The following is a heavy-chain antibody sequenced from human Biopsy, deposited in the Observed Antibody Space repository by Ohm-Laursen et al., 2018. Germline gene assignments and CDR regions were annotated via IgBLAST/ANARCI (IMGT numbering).Heavy chain of an antibody. CDR1: GGSISGSS. J-gene: IGHJ3*02. CDR3: AKHGSGWTGDDAFHI. CDR2: ISYSRGT. V-gene: IGHV4-59*08. D-gene: IGHD6-19*01. Sequence: PGILSLTCSVSGGSISGSSWSWIRQAPGKGLEWIGYISYSRGTNYNPSLKSRITISADTSKNQFSLKLTSVTAADTAVYYCAKHGSGWTGDDAFHIWGQGTMVTVSS.